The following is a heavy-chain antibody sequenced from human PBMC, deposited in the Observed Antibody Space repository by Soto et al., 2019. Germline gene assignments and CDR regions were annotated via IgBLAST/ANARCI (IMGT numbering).Heavy chain of an antibody. J-gene: IGHJ4*02. CDR1: GASISGSYYY. Sequence: LSLTCAVSGASISGSYYYWAWLRQSPGKGPERIGGVFYTGFTSYNPSLESRVSVSVDTSKSQFSLKLSAVTAADTAVYYCATSQKGYNWNYFDHWGQGALVTVSS. D-gene: IGHD1-20*01. CDR2: VFYTGFT. CDR3: ATSQKGYNWNYFDH. V-gene: IGHV4-39*01.